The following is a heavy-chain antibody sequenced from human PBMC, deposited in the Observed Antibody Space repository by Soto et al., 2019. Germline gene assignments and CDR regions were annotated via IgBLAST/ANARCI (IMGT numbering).Heavy chain of an antibody. CDR1: GFTFSSYG. Sequence: QVQLVESGGGVVQPGRSLRLSCAASGFTFSSYGMHWVRQAPGKGLEWVAVISYDGSNKYYADSVKGRFTISRDNSKNTRYLQMNSLRAEDTAVYYCAKGDSGSYYAYYYYGMDVWGQGTTVTVSS. V-gene: IGHV3-30*18. J-gene: IGHJ6*02. CDR2: ISYDGSNK. D-gene: IGHD1-26*01. CDR3: AKGDSGSYYAYYYYGMDV.